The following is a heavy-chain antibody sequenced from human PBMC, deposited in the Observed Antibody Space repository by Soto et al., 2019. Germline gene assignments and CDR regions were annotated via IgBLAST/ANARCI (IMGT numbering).Heavy chain of an antibody. CDR2: IYWDDDK. CDR3: AHSGYYYGSGSYYNWFDP. V-gene: IGHV2-5*02. J-gene: IGHJ5*02. Sequence: SGPTLVKPTQTLTLTCTFSGFSLSTSGVGVGWIRQPPGKALEWLALIYWDDDKRYSPSLKSRLTITKDTSKNQVVLTMTNMDPVDTATYYCAHSGYYYGSGSYYNWFDPWGQGTLVTVSS. CDR1: GFSLSTSGVG. D-gene: IGHD3-10*01.